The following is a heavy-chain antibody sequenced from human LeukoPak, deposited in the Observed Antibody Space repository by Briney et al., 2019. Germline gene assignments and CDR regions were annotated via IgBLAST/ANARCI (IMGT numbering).Heavy chain of an antibody. CDR1: GGSFSGYY. V-gene: IGHV4-34*01. D-gene: IGHD5-18*01. J-gene: IGHJ5*02. Sequence: SETLSLTCAVSGGSFSGYYWSWIRQPPGKGLEWIGEINHSGSTNYNPSLKSRVTISVNTSKNQFSLKLSSVTAADTAVYYCARGGSDTEQTRPGWFYPWGQGTLVTVSS. CDR2: INHSGST. CDR3: ARGGSDTEQTRPGWFYP.